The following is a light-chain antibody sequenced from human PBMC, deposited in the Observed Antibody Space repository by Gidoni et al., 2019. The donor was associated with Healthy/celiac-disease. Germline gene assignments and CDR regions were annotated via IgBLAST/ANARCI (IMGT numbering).Light chain of an antibody. CDR2: GAS. CDR3: QQYNNWPPLT. CDR1: QSVSSN. J-gene: IGKJ4*01. V-gene: IGKV3-15*01. Sequence: HSTGTLSVSPGERATLSCRASQSVSSNLAWYQQKPGQAPRLLIYGASTRATGIPARFSGSGSGTEFTLTISSLQSEDFAVYYCQQYNNWPPLTFGGXTKVXIK.